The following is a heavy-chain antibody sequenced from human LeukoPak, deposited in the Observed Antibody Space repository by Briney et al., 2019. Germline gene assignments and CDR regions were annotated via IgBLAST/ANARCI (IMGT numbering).Heavy chain of an antibody. D-gene: IGHD6-19*01. J-gene: IGHJ4*02. Sequence: GGSLRLSCAASGFTFSNYYMTWVRQAPGKGLEWVANIEEDGSEKYYVDSVKGRFTISRDNAKNSLFLQMNSLRPEDTAVYYCARDRVIQGYSSGWLFDYWGQGTLVTVSS. CDR3: ARDRVIQGYSSGWLFDY. CDR2: IEEDGSEK. CDR1: GFTFSNYY. V-gene: IGHV3-7*05.